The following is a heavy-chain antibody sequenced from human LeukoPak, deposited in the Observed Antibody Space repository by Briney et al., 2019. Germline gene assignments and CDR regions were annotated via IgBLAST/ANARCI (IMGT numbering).Heavy chain of an antibody. CDR1: GFTFSSYA. V-gene: IGHV3-64D*06. J-gene: IGHJ4*02. D-gene: IGHD3-10*01. CDR2: ISSNGGST. Sequence: PGGSLRLSCSASGFTFSSYAMHWVRQAPGKGLEYVSAISSNGGSTYYADSVKGRFTISRDNSKYTLYLQMSSLRAEDTAVYYCVKGPSITPSDYWGQGTLVTVSS. CDR3: VKGPSITPSDY.